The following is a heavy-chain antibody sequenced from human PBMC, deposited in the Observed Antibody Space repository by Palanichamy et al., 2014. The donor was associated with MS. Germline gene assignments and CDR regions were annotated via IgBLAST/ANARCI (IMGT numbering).Heavy chain of an antibody. Sequence: QVQLVQSGAEVKXPGASVKVSCKTSGYTFTGYYIHWVRQAPGQGLEWMGRINPDSGDANYPQKFQGRVTLTRDTSNSTVYMELSRLRSDDTAAYFCARVVTVLKYWGQGTLVTVSS. V-gene: IGHV1-2*06. J-gene: IGHJ4*02. CDR2: INPDSGDA. CDR1: GYTFTGYY. CDR3: ARVVTVLKY. D-gene: IGHD2-21*02.